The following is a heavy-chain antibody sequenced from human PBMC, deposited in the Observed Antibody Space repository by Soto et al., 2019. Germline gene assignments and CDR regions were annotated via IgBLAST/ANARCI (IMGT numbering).Heavy chain of an antibody. CDR1: GFTFSSYA. D-gene: IGHD6-19*01. CDR2: ISYDGSNK. Sequence: GGSLRLSCAASGFTFSSYAMHWVRQAPGKGLEWVAVISYDGSNKYYADSVKGRFTISRDNSKNTLYLQMNSLRAEDTAVYYCARVDPYSSGWPFDYWGQGTLVTVSS. CDR3: ARVDPYSSGWPFDY. J-gene: IGHJ4*02. V-gene: IGHV3-30-3*01.